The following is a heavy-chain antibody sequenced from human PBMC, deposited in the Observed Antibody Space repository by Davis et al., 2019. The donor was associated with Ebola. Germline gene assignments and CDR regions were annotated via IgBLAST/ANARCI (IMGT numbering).Heavy chain of an antibody. J-gene: IGHJ4*02. Sequence: PGGSLRLSCAASGFPFSTYVMTWVRQAPGKGLEWVAFIRYDGSNEYYSASVKGRFTISRDNSKTTLYLQMNSLRVEDTALYYCAKGARWGQGTLVTVSS. V-gene: IGHV3-30*02. CDR1: GFPFSTYV. CDR2: IRYDGSNE. D-gene: IGHD5-12*01. CDR3: AKGAR.